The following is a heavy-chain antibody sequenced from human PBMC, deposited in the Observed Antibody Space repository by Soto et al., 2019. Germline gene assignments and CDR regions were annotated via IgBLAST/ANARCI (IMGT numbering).Heavy chain of an antibody. CDR3: AKANTYGSGNYSPY. V-gene: IGHV3-30*18. J-gene: IGHJ4*02. CDR1: GFTFSSYG. D-gene: IGHD3-10*01. CDR2: ISYDGSNK. Sequence: QVQLVESGGGVVQPGRSLRLSCAASGFTFSSYGMHWVRQAPGKGLEWVAVISYDGSNKYYADSVKGRFTISRDNSKNTLYLQMNSLRAEDTAVYYCAKANTYGSGNYSPYWGQGTLVTVSS.